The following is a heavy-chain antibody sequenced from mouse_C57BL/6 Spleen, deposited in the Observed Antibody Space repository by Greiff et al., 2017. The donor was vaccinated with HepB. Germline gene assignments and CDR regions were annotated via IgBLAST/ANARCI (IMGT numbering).Heavy chain of an antibody. CDR3: AGAYYTQGLYFDV. J-gene: IGHJ1*03. V-gene: IGHV1-22*01. CDR2: INPNNGGT. CDR1: GYTFTDYN. Sequence: EVQLQQSGPELVKPGASVKMSCTASGYTFTDYNMPWVKQSHGQSLEWIGSINPNNGGTSYHQKFKGKATLTVTQSSSTAYMELRSPTSEESAVYDCAGAYYTQGLYFDVWGTGTTITVAS. D-gene: IGHD2-12*01.